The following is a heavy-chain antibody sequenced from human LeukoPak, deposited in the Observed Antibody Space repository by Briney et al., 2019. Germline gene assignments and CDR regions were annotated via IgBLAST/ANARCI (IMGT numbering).Heavy chain of an antibody. J-gene: IGHJ4*02. Sequence: PGGSLRLSCAASGFTFDDYAMHWVRRAPGKGLEWVSGISWNSGSIGYADSVKGRFTISRDNAKNSLYLQMNSLRAEDTALYYCAKDRDYYGSGSPFDYWGQGTLVTVSS. CDR2: ISWNSGSI. V-gene: IGHV3-9*01. D-gene: IGHD3-10*01. CDR3: AKDRDYYGSGSPFDY. CDR1: GFTFDDYA.